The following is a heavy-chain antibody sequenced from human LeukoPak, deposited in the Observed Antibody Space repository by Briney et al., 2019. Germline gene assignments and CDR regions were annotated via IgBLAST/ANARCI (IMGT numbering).Heavy chain of an antibody. CDR1: GFTFSTFA. J-gene: IGHJ4*02. D-gene: IGHD4-17*01. Sequence: GGSLRLSCAASGFTFSTFAMIWVRQPPGKGLEWVSGISWNSGSIGYADSVKGRFTISRDNAKNSLYLQMNSLRAEDTALYYCAKAAVATTVTTQIDYWGQGTLVTVSS. V-gene: IGHV3-9*01. CDR3: AKAAVATTVTTQIDY. CDR2: ISWNSGSI.